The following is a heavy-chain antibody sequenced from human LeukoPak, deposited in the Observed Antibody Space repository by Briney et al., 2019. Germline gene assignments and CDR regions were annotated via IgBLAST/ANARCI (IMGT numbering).Heavy chain of an antibody. V-gene: IGHV4-34*01. J-gene: IGHJ5*02. D-gene: IGHD3-3*01. Sequence: SETLSLTCAVYGGSFSGYYWSWICQPPGKGLEWIGEINHSGSTNYNPSLKSRVTISVDTSKNQFSLKLSSVTAADTAVYYCARLTIFGVVITGFNWFDPWGQGTLVTVSS. CDR1: GGSFSGYY. CDR2: INHSGST. CDR3: ARLTIFGVVITGFNWFDP.